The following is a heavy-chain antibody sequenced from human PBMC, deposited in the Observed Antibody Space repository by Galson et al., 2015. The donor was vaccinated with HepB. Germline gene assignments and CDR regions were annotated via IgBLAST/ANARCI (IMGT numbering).Heavy chain of an antibody. D-gene: IGHD3-22*01. V-gene: IGHV5-10-1*01. CDR1: GYSFTSYW. CDR3: ARPAGSYYYDSSGYWGDDAFDI. J-gene: IGHJ3*02. Sequence: QSGAEVKKPGESLRISCKGSGYSFTSYWISWVRQMPGKGLEWMGRIDPSDSYTNYSPSFQGHVTISADKSISTAYLQWSSLKASDTAMYYCARPAGSYYYDSSGYWGDDAFDIWGQGTMVTVSS. CDR2: IDPSDSYT.